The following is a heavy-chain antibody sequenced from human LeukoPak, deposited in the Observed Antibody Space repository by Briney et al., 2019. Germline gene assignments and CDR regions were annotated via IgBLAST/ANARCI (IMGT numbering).Heavy chain of an antibody. J-gene: IGHJ6*03. V-gene: IGHV3-23*01. CDR2: ISGSGGST. Sequence: PGGSLRLSCAASGFTFSSYAMSWVRQAPGKGLEWVSAISGSGGSTYYADSVKGRFTISRDNSKNTLYLQMNSLRAEDTAVYYCAKKGAVTSWDYYNYYMDVWGKGTTVTVSS. CDR3: AKKGAVTSWDYYNYYMDV. D-gene: IGHD4-11*01. CDR1: GFTFSSYA.